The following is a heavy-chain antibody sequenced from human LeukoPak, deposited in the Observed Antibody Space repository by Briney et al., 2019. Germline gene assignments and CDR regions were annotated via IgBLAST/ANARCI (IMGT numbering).Heavy chain of an antibody. CDR3: ARLWGFDY. Sequence: GGSLRLSCAASGFTFSGHWMTWVRQAPGKGMEWVARINEDGIEKYYMDSVKGRFTISRDNADNSLYLQLNSLRAEDTAVYYCARLWGFDYWGQGTLVTVSS. D-gene: IGHD3-10*01. J-gene: IGHJ4*02. CDR2: INEDGIEK. CDR1: GFTFSGHW. V-gene: IGHV3-7*01.